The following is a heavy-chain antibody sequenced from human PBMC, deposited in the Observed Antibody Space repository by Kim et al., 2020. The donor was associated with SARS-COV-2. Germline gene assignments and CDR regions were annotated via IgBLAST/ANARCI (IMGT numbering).Heavy chain of an antibody. J-gene: IGHJ4*02. V-gene: IGHV3-74*01. CDR1: EFTFSSYW. D-gene: IGHD6-13*01. Sequence: GGSLRLSCAVSEFTFSSYWMHWVRQAPGKGLVWVSRINTDGSSTTYADSVKGRFTISRDNAKNMLYLQMNTLRAEDTAVYYCARAGSSWCIDYWGQGTLVTVSS. CDR3: ARAGSSWCIDY. CDR2: INTDGSST.